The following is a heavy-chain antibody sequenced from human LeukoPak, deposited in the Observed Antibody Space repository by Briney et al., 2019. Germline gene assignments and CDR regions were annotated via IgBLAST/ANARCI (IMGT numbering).Heavy chain of an antibody. J-gene: IGHJ1*01. Sequence: PGGSLRLSCGASGFXXSXYWMSWVRXXPXXXLEWVANIKQDGGEKNYVDSVKGRFTISRDXAKNSLYLQMNSLRAEDTAVYYXXRSLTIFGVGNFQHWGQGTLVTVSS. CDR3: XRSLTIFGVGNFQH. CDR2: IKQDGGEK. V-gene: IGHV3-7*05. CDR1: GFXXSXYW. D-gene: IGHD3-3*01.